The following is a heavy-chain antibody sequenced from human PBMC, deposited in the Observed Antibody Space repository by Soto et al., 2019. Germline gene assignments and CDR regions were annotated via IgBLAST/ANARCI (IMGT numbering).Heavy chain of an antibody. CDR3: AIFVVAAQPDWFDP. CDR1: GYTFTSYD. CDR2: MNPNSGNT. D-gene: IGHD2-15*01. J-gene: IGHJ5*02. Sequence: QVQLVQSGAEVKKPGASVKVSCKASGYTFTSYDINWVRQATGQGLEWMGWMNPNSGNTGYAQKFQGRVTMTRNTSISTAYMELSSLRSEDTAVYYCAIFVVAAQPDWFDPWGQGTLVXXXS. V-gene: IGHV1-8*01.